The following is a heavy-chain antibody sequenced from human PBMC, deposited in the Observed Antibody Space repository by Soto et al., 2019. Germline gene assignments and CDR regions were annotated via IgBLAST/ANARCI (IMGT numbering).Heavy chain of an antibody. J-gene: IGHJ4*02. CDR2: IHNDGSST. V-gene: IGHV3-74*01. D-gene: IGHD3-9*01. Sequence: GGSLRLSCAASGLTFSNYWMHWVRQAPGKGLVWVSRIHNDGSSTTYADSVKGRFTVSRDNAKNTLSLQMNSLRAEDTALYYCVRDTYDSGPLWGQGTLVTVSS. CDR3: VRDTYDSGPL. CDR1: GLTFSNYW.